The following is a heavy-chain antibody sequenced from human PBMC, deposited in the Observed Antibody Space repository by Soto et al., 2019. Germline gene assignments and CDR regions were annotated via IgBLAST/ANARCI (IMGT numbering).Heavy chain of an antibody. CDR3: AKTVSIAVVAAPNFDS. V-gene: IGHV3-23*01. CDR1: GFTFSRFD. Sequence: GGSLRLSCAASGFTFSRFDMTWVRQAPGKGLQWVAGISLGGGSTYYTDSVKGRFTISRDNSENTLYLQMNSLRGEDTAVYYCAKTVSIAVVAAPNFDSWGQGTLVTVSS. J-gene: IGHJ4*02. D-gene: IGHD2-15*01. CDR2: ISLGGGST.